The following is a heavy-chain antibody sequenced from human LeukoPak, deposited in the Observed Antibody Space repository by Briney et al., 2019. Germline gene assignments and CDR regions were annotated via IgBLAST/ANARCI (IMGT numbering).Heavy chain of an antibody. Sequence: GGSLRLSCAASGFTFSSYSMNWVRQAPGKGLEWVSPIRSSSSYIYYADSVKGRFTISRDNPTSSLYLQMNSLRAEDTAVYYCARLTITYYDSSGPYWGQGTLVTVSS. CDR1: GFTFSSYS. V-gene: IGHV3-21*01. CDR3: ARLTITYYDSSGPY. D-gene: IGHD3-22*01. J-gene: IGHJ4*02. CDR2: IRSSSSYI.